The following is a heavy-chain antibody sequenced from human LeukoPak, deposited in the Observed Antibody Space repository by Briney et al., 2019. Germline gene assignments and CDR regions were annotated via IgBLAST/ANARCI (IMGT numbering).Heavy chain of an antibody. Sequence: GGSLRLSCAASGFTFSSYGMHWVRQAPGKGLEWVSSISSSSSYIYYADSVKGRFTISRDNAKNSLYLQMNSLRAEDTAVYYCARDRYYDSSGYRYYYYVDVWGKGTTVTVSS. J-gene: IGHJ6*03. CDR2: ISSSSSYI. CDR1: GFTFSSYG. V-gene: IGHV3-21*01. D-gene: IGHD3-22*01. CDR3: ARDRYYDSSGYRYYYYVDV.